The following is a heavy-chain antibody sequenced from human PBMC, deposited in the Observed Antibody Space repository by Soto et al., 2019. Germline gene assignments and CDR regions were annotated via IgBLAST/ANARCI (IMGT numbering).Heavy chain of an antibody. CDR3: ARGYDYYYGVDV. CDR2: MNPNTGNT. V-gene: IGHV1-8*01. J-gene: IGHJ6*02. CDR1: GYTFTNYD. Sequence: GGLVKVSCKASGYTFTNYDINWVRQATGQGLEYMGWMNPNTGNTGYAQKFQGRVTMTRDTSTSTAYMELSSLRSEDTAVYFCARGYDYYYGVDVWGQGTTVTVSS.